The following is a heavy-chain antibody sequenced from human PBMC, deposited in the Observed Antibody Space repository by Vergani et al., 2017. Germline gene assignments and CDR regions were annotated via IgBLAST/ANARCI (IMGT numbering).Heavy chain of an antibody. CDR3: ARLINSGSWYYFDY. CDR2: INAGNGNT. J-gene: IGHJ4*02. CDR1: GYTFTSYA. Sequence: QVQLMQSGAEVKKPGASVKVSCKASGYTFTSYAMHWVRQAPGQRLEWLGWINAGNGNTKYSQKFQGRVTITRDTSASTAYMELSSLRSEDTAVYYCARLINSGSWYYFDYWGQGTLVTVSS. D-gene: IGHD6-13*01. V-gene: IGHV1-3*01.